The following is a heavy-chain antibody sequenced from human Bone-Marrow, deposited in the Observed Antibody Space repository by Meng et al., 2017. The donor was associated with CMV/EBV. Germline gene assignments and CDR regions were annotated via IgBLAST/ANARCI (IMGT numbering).Heavy chain of an antibody. D-gene: IGHD2-2*01. CDR2: ISWNSGSI. Sequence: SLKISCAASGFTFDDYAMHWVRQAPGKGLEWVSGISWNSGSIGYADSVKGRFTISRDNAKNSLYLQMNSLRAEDTALYYCAKVGYCSSTSCYVGAFDIWGQATMATVSS. CDR1: GFTFDDYA. V-gene: IGHV3-9*01. J-gene: IGHJ3*02. CDR3: AKVGYCSSTSCYVGAFDI.